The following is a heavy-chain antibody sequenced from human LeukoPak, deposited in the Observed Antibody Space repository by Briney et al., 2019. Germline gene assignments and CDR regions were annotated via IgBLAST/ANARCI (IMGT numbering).Heavy chain of an antibody. CDR3: ARDWIDRSLDY. Sequence: GGSLRLSCAASGFTFSDYYMSWIRQAPGKGLEWVAVLSPHANYEYYADSVQGRFAISRDDSKNTVYLQMNSLRDKETAVYYCARDWIDRSLDYWGLGTLVTVSS. V-gene: IGHV3-33*08. CDR2: LSPHANYE. D-gene: IGHD2-2*03. J-gene: IGHJ4*02. CDR1: GFTFSDYY.